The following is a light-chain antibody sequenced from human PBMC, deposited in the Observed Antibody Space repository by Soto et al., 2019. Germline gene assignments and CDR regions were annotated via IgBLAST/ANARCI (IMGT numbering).Light chain of an antibody. J-gene: IGKJ1*01. CDR2: DAS. V-gene: IGKV3-11*01. Sequence: EIVLTQSPATLSLSPGERATLSCRDSQSVSSYLAWYQQKPGQAPRLLIYDASNRATGIPARFSRSGSGTDFTLTISSLEPEDFAVYYCQQRSNWPPWTFGQGTKVDIK. CDR1: QSVSSY. CDR3: QQRSNWPPWT.